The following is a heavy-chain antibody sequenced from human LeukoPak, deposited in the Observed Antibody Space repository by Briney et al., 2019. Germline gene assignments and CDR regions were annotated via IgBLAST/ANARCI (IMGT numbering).Heavy chain of an antibody. V-gene: IGHV4-34*01. CDR1: GGSFSGYY. CDR3: ARTRAKPDIVVVPAAFNWFDP. D-gene: IGHD2-2*01. J-gene: IGHJ5*02. Sequence: SETLSLTCAVYGGSFSGYYWSWIRQPPGKGLEWIGEINHSGSTNYNPSPKSRVTISVDTSKNQFSLKLSSVTAADTAVYYCARTRAKPDIVVVPAAFNWFDPWGQGTLVTVSS. CDR2: INHSGST.